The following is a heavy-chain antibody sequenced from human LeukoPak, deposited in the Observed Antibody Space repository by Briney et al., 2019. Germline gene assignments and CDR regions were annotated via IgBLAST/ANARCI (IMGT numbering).Heavy chain of an antibody. V-gene: IGHV2-5*02. CDR1: GFSLSTSGVG. D-gene: IGHD1-7*01. J-gene: IGHJ4*02. Sequence: SGPTLVNPTQTLTLTCTFSGFSLSTSGVGVGWIRQPPGKALEWLAVIYWDDDKRYSPSLKSRLTITKDTSKNQVVLTMTIMDPVDTATYYCAHSVWNYRSFDYWGQGALVTVSS. CDR2: IYWDDDK. CDR3: AHSVWNYRSFDY.